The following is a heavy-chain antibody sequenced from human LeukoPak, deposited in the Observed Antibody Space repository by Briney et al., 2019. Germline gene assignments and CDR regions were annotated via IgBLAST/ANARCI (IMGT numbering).Heavy chain of an antibody. V-gene: IGHV4-34*01. CDR2: INHSGST. J-gene: IGHJ5*02. D-gene: IGHD3-10*01. CDR3: ARGLYGITRVRGVPRLFDR. CDR1: CGSFSGYY. Sequence: PSETLSLTCAVYCGSFSGYYWSWIRQPPGKGLEWIGEINHSGSTNYDPSLKSRVTISVDTSKNQFSLKPSSVTAADTAVYYCARGLYGITRVRGVPRLFDRCRQGTLVTVS.